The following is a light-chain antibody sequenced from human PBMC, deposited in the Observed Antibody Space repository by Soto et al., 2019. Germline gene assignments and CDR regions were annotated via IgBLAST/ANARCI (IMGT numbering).Light chain of an antibody. J-gene: IGKJ1*01. CDR2: AAT. CDR1: QSVADSY. Sequence: EVVLTHSPSTLSLSPGGRATLSCRASQSVADSYLAWYQQKPGRAPRLLLYAATRRATGIPERLSGSGYGTDFTITISTLEHDDFAVYYCHHFGSSPETFGQGTKVDIK. V-gene: IGKV3-20*01. CDR3: HHFGSSPET.